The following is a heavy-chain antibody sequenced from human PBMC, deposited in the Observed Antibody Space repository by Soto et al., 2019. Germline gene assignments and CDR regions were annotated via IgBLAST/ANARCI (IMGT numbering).Heavy chain of an antibody. D-gene: IGHD6-19*01. Sequence: NPSETLSLTCAVSGGSISSGGYSWSWIRQPPGKGLEWIGYIYHSGSTYYNPSLKSRVTISVDRSKNQFSLKLSSVTAADTAVYYCARHXYVVGWLVQGWFDPWGQGTLVTVSS. V-gene: IGHV4-30-2*01. CDR3: ARHXYVVGWLVQGWFDP. CDR1: GGSISSGGYS. CDR2: IYHSGST. J-gene: IGHJ5*02.